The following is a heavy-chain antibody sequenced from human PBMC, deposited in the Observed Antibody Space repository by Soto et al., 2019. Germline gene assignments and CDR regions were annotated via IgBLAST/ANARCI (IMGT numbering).Heavy chain of an antibody. Sequence: PGGSLRLSCAASGFTFSSYAMSWVRQATGKGLEWVSAISGSGGSTYYADSVKGRFTISRDNSKNTLYLQMNSLRAEDTAVYYCAKDQRGIDYVSWIHDYWGQGTLVTVSS. CDR1: GFTFSSYA. J-gene: IGHJ4*02. CDR2: ISGSGGST. V-gene: IGHV3-23*01. D-gene: IGHD5-18*01. CDR3: AKDQRGIDYVSWIHDY.